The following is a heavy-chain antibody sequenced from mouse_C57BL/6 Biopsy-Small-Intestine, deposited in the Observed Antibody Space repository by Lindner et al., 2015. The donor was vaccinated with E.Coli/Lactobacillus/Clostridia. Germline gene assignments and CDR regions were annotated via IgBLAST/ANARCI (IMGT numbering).Heavy chain of an antibody. CDR2: INPSSGYT. D-gene: IGHD2-4*01. CDR3: ARDDYDGSMDY. CDR1: GYTFTSYT. J-gene: IGHJ4*01. Sequence: VQLQESGAELMKPGASVKLSCKATGYTFTSYTMHWVKQRPGQGLEWIGYINPSSGYTKYNQKFKDKATLTADKSSSTAYMQLSSLTSEDSAVYYCARDDYDGSMDYWGQGTSVTVSS. V-gene: IGHV1S26*01.